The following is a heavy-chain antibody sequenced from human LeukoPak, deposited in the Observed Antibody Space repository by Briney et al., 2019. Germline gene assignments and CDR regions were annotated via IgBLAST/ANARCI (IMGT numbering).Heavy chain of an antibody. CDR3: ATTGYSSSWYTRRDYYYYGMDV. J-gene: IGHJ6*02. V-gene: IGHV1-69*11. D-gene: IGHD6-13*01. CDR1: GGTFSSYA. Sequence: GSSVRVSCKASGGTFSSYAISWVRQAPGQRLEWMGRIIPSLGRANYAQKLQSRVTITADESMSTAYMELSSLRTEDTAVYYCATTGYSSSWYTRRDYYYYGMDVWGQGTTVTVSS. CDR2: IIPSLGRA.